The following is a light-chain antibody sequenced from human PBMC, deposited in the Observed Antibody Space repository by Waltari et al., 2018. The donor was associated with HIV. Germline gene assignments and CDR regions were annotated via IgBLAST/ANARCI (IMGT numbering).Light chain of an antibody. CDR1: QSVNSH. Sequence: EVVMTQSPVTLSVSRGESVTLSCRASQSVNSHLAWYQHKPGQAPRLLIYGASTRATGIPARCSGSVSGTEFSLTISSLQSEDFAVYYCQQYNNWPPYTFGQGTKLEIK. CDR2: GAS. V-gene: IGKV3-15*01. J-gene: IGKJ2*01. CDR3: QQYNNWPPYT.